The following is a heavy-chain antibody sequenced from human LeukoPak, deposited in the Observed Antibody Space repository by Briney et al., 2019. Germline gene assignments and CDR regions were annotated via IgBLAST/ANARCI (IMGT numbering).Heavy chain of an antibody. V-gene: IGHV4-34*01. J-gene: IGHJ2*01. CDR1: GGSFSGYY. D-gene: IGHD3-10*01. CDR3: ARHPPRITMVRGVSKNWYFDL. CDR2: INHSGNT. Sequence: PSETLSLTCAVYGGSFSGYYWSWIRQPPGKGLEWIGEINHSGNTNYNPSLKSRVTISVDTSKNQFSLKLSSVTAADTAVYYCARHPPRITMVRGVSKNWYFDLWGRGTLVTVSS.